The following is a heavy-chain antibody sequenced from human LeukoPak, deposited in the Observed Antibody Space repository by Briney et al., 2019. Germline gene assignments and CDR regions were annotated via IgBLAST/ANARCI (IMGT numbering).Heavy chain of an antibody. Sequence: SETLSLTCVVSGASISSSSYYWGWIRQPPGKGLEWIGSIYYSGSAYYNPSLKSRVTISVDTSKKQFSLKLNSVTVADTAVYYCNGGEPNYGGDYIDYWGQGTRVTVSS. CDR1: GASISSSSYY. V-gene: IGHV4-39*07. D-gene: IGHD3-16*01. CDR3: NGGEPNYGGDYIDY. J-gene: IGHJ4*02. CDR2: IYYSGSA.